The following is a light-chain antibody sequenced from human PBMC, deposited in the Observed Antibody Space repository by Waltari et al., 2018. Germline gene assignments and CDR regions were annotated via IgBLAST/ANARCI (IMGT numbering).Light chain of an antibody. CDR1: QTISDNF. CDR2: RAS. J-gene: IGKJ3*01. V-gene: IGKV3-20*01. CDR3: QHYDRSPLFA. Sequence: EIVLTQSPDTLSLSPGERAPLSCRASQTISDNFLGWYQQKPGQAPRLLIYRASIRATGIPDRFSGSGSGTDFTLTISRLEPEDFAVYYCQHYDRSPLFAFGPGTRVEIK.